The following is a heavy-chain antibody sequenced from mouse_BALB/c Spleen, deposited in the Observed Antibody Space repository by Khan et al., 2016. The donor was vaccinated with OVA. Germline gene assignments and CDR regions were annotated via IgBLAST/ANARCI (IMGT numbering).Heavy chain of an antibody. CDR3: ARTARIKY. V-gene: IGHV3-2*02. D-gene: IGHD1-2*01. CDR1: GYSITSGYG. J-gene: IGHJ2*01. CDR2: ISYRGST. Sequence: EVQLQESGPGLVKPSQSLSLTCTVSGYSITSGYGWYWIRQFPGNQLEWVGFISYRGSTTYNPSLNSRISITRDTSKNQFFLQLNSVTTEDTATYYCARTARIKYWGQGTTLTVSS.